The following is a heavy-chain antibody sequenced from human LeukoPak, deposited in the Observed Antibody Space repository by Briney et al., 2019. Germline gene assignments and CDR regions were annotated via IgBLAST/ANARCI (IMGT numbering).Heavy chain of an antibody. CDR1: GGSISSGDYY. Sequence: TSETPSLTCTVSGGSISSGDYYWSWIRQPPGKGLEWIGYIYYSGGTFYNPSLKSRVAISVDTSKNQFSLKLTSVSVADTAVYYCAREKGPFDCWGQGTLVTVSS. CDR3: AREKGPFDC. J-gene: IGHJ4*02. CDR2: IYYSGGT. V-gene: IGHV4-30-4*01.